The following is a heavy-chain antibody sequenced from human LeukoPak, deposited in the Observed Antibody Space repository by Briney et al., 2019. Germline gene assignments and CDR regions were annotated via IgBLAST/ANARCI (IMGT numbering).Heavy chain of an antibody. J-gene: IGHJ4*02. CDR2: ISVSGGST. CDR1: GFTFSNYA. D-gene: IGHD2-8*01. CDR3: AKTYGPNYSDY. Sequence: GGSLRLSCAASGFTFSNYAMSWVRQAPGKGLEWVSTISVSGGSTYYADSVKGRFTISRDNSKNTLYLQMNSLRAEDTAVYYCAKTYGPNYSDYWGQGTLVTVSS. V-gene: IGHV3-23*01.